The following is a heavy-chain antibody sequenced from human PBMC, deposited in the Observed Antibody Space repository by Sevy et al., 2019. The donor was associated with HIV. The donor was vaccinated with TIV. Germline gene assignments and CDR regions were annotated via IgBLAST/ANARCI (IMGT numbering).Heavy chain of an antibody. CDR2: ISWNSGSI. V-gene: IGHV3-9*01. CDR3: AKEGGSGYDTGFDY. Sequence: GGSLRLSCAASGFTFDDYAMHWVRQAPGKGLEWVSGISWNSGSIGYADSVKGRFTISRDNAKNSLYLQMNSLRAEDTALYYCAKEGGSGYDTGFDYWGQGTLVTVSS. D-gene: IGHD3-3*01. CDR1: GFTFDDYA. J-gene: IGHJ4*02.